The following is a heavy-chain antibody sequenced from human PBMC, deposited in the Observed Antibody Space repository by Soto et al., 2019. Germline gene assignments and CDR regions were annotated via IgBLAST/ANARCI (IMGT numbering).Heavy chain of an antibody. J-gene: IGHJ2*01. CDR3: ARESPVSYWYFDL. V-gene: IGHV3-30-3*01. CDR1: GFTFSSYA. Sequence: QVQLVESGGGVVQPGRSLRLSCAASGFTFSSYAMHWVRQAPGKGLEWVAVISYDGSNKYYADSVKGRFTISRDNYKNTLYLQMNSLRAEDTAVYYCARESPVSYWYFDLWGRGTLVTVSS. CDR2: ISYDGSNK.